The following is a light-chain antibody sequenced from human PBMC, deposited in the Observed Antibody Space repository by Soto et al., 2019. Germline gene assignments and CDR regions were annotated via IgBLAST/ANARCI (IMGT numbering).Light chain of an antibody. CDR3: QQRSNWPRT. J-gene: IGKJ1*01. V-gene: IGKV3-11*01. CDR1: QSVSSY. Sequence: EIVLTQSPATLSLSPGERATLSCRASQSVSSYLAWYQQKPGQAPRLLIYDASNRATGIPARFSGSGSGTDFTLTINSLEPEDFVVYYCQQRSNWPRTFGQGTKV. CDR2: DAS.